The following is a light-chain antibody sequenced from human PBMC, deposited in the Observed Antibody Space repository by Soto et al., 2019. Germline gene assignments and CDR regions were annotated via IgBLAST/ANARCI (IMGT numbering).Light chain of an antibody. V-gene: IGKV3-11*01. CDR2: DAS. CDR3: QQRSNWPLT. J-gene: IGKJ3*01. CDR1: QSVSSY. Sequence: EIVLTQSPATLSLSPGERATLSCRASQSVSSYLAWYQQKPGQAPRLLIYDASNRATGIPARFSGSGSGTDVTLTISSLGPEDFAVYYCQQRSNWPLTFGPGTKVDIK.